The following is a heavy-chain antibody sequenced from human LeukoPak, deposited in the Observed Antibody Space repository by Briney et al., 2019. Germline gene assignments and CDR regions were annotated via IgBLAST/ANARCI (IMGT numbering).Heavy chain of an antibody. CDR2: IKQDGSEK. J-gene: IGHJ4*02. V-gene: IGHV3-7*01. Sequence: GVSLRLSCAASGFSFSDYWMTWVRQAPGKGLELVAHIKQDGSEKYYVDSIKGRFTISRDNAKNLVYLQMNSLRAEDTAVYYCARGWNYALRFDYWGQGTPVTVSS. CDR3: ARGWNYALRFDY. CDR1: GFSFSDYW. D-gene: IGHD1-7*01.